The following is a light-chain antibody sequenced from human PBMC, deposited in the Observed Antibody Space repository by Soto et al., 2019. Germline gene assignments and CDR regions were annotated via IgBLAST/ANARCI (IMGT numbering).Light chain of an antibody. CDR2: DVS. CDR1: SSDVGGSNH. CDR3: CSYAGTFYV. J-gene: IGLJ1*01. V-gene: IGLV2-11*02. Sequence: QSALTQPRSVSGSPGQSVTISCTGTSSDVGGSNHVSWYHHHPGKAPKLMIYDVSERPSGVPDRFSGSKSGNTASLTISGLQAEDEADYYCCSYAGTFYVFGTGTKVTVL.